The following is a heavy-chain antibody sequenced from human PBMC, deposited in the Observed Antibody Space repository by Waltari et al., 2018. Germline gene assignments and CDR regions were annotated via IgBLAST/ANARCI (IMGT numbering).Heavy chain of an antibody. CDR2: INPISRCT. CDR3: ARVLTWGAVGGMDV. CDR1: GYTFTGYY. Sequence: QVQLVQSGAEVKKPGASVKVSCKASGYTFTGYYMHWVRQAPGQGLEWMGWINPISRCTNYAPKLQGRVTMTRDTSISTAYMELSRLRSDDTAVYYCARVLTWGAVGGMDVWGQGTTVTVSS. J-gene: IGHJ6*02. D-gene: IGHD3-16*01. V-gene: IGHV1-2*02.